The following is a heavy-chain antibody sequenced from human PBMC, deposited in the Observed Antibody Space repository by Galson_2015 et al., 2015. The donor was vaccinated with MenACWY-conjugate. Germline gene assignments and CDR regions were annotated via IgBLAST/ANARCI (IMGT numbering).Heavy chain of an antibody. V-gene: IGHV3-11*03. CDR1: GFTFSDYY. Sequence: SLRLSCAASGFTFSDYYMSWIHQAPGKGLEWVSYISSSSTYTDHADSVKGRFTISRDNAKNSLYLQMNSLRAEDTAVYYCASVQGGTRGVNYWGQGTLVTVSS. CDR3: ASVQGGTRGVNY. D-gene: IGHD1-1*01. CDR2: ISSSSTYT. J-gene: IGHJ4*02.